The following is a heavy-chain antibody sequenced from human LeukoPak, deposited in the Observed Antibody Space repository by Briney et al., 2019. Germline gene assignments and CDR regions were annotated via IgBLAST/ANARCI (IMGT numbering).Heavy chain of an antibody. CDR1: GFTFSSYW. V-gene: IGHV3-74*01. CDR3: ARGIAATGHGEDS. J-gene: IGHJ4*02. Sequence: GGSLRLSCAASGFTFSSYWMHWVRQAPGKGLVWVSGINSDGSRTRYADSVKGRFTISRDNAKNTLYVQMSSLRAEDTALYYCARGIAATGHGEDSWGQGTLVTVSS. D-gene: IGHD6-13*01. CDR2: INSDGSRT.